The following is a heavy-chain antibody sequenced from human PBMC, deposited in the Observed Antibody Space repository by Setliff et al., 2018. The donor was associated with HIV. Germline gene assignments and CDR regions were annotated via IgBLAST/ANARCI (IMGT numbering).Heavy chain of an antibody. J-gene: IGHJ4*02. CDR2: IHHTGNT. V-gene: IGHV4-4*07. CDR3: ATSPAGEILGSRPFYFDY. D-gene: IGHD3-10*01. CDR1: GGSISTYY. Sequence: SETLSLTCTVSGGSISTYYWSWIRQPAGKGLEWIGRIHHTGNTNYNPSLKSRVTISLDTSKNQFSLKMRSVTAADTAVYYCATSPAGEILGSRPFYFDYWGQGTLVTVSS.